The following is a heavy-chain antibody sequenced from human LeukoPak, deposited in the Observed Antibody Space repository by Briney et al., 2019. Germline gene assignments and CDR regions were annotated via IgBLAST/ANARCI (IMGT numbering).Heavy chain of an antibody. V-gene: IGHV3-74*01. CDR2: INMDGSYT. CDR3: TRDLCGDQDY. Sequence: PGGSLRLSCAASGFTLSSYWMHWVRQAPGKGLAWVSRINMDGSYTSYADSVKGRFTISRDNAKNTLFLQMNSLRADDTAVYHCTRDLCGDQDYWGQGTLVTVST. D-gene: IGHD2-21*02. J-gene: IGHJ4*02. CDR1: GFTLSSYW.